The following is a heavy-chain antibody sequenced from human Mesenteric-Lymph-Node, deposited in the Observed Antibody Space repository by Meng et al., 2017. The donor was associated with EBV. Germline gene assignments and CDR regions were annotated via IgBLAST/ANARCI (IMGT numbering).Heavy chain of an antibody. J-gene: IGHJ5*02. CDR1: GGSIISYNW. D-gene: IGHD3-10*01. Sequence: VALQEPGPGRVKPSGTLSLTCAVPGGSIISYNWWSWVRQPPGKGLEWIGEIFHSGTTNNNPSLRSRLTLSVDKSKNQFSLRLSSVTAADTAVYYCAKVDGSGRSNWFDPWGQGTLVTVSS. CDR2: IFHSGTT. V-gene: IGHV4-4*02. CDR3: AKVDGSGRSNWFDP.